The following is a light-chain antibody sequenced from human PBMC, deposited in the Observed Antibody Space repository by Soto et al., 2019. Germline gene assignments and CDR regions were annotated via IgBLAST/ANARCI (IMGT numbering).Light chain of an antibody. Sequence: QSVLTLPPSVSAAPGQYVTITCSGSRSTIGNNYVSWYQQLPGVAPKLLIFDNNKRPSGIPGRFSGSKSGTSATLAITGLQSGDEADFYCGTWDSRMRTFVFGTGTKVTVL. CDR1: RSTIGNNY. V-gene: IGLV1-51*01. J-gene: IGLJ1*01. CDR3: GTWDSRMRTFV. CDR2: DNN.